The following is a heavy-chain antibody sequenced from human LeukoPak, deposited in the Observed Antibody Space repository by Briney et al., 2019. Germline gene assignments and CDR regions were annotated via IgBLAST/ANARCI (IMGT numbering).Heavy chain of an antibody. CDR1: GYTLTELS. J-gene: IGHJ6*02. CDR2: FDPENGET. Sequence: ASVKVSCKVSGYTLTELSMHWVRQAPGKGLEWMGGFDPENGETIYAQKFQGRVTMTEDTSTDTAYMELSSLRSEDTAVYYCATAGDPYYYYGMDVWGQGTTVTVSS. D-gene: IGHD2-21*02. V-gene: IGHV1-24*01. CDR3: ATAGDPYYYYGMDV.